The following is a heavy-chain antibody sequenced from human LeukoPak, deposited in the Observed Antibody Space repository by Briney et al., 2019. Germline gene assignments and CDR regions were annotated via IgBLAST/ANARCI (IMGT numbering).Heavy chain of an antibody. CDR1: GFTFSSYG. J-gene: IGHJ4*02. CDR2: ISYDGSKE. CDR3: AREGLRDGHKLFDY. V-gene: IGHV3-30*03. Sequence: GGSLRLSCAASGFTFSSYGMHWVRQAPGKGLEWVAVISYDGSKEYYADSVKGRFTISRDNFKNTLYLQMNSLRPEDTAVFYCAREGLRDGHKLFDYWGQGTLVTVSS. D-gene: IGHD5-24*01.